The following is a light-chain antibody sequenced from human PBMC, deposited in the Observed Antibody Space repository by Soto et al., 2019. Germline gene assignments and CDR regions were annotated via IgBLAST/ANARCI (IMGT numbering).Light chain of an antibody. J-gene: IGKJ1*01. CDR1: QGIGDT. CDR2: DTS. V-gene: IGKV3-15*01. CDR3: QHYDSYTWT. Sequence: EVVMRQSPATLSVSPGERATLSGRASQGIGDTLAWYQHKPGQTPRLLIYDTSTRATGVPTRFSGSRSGVEFTLTIGSLQPDDFATYYCQHYDSYTWTFGQGTKVDIK.